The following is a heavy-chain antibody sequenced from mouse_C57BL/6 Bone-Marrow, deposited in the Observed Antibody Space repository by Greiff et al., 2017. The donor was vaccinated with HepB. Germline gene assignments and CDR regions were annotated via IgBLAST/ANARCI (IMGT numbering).Heavy chain of an antibody. CDR3: ARHAPITTVPWFAY. Sequence: EVQLVESGGDLVKPGGSLKLSCAASGFTFSSYGMSWVRQTPDKRLEWVATISSGGSYTYYTDSVKGRFTISRDNAKNTLYLQMSSLKSEDTAMYYCARHAPITTVPWFAYWGQGTLVTVSA. CDR1: GFTFSSYG. D-gene: IGHD1-1*01. V-gene: IGHV5-6*01. CDR2: ISSGGSYT. J-gene: IGHJ3*01.